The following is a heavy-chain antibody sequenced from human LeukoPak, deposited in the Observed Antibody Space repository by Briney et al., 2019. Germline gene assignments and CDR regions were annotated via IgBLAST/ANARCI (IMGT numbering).Heavy chain of an antibody. Sequence: ASVKVSCKASGYTFTSYYMYWVRQAPGQGLEWMGIINPSGGSTSYAQKFQGRVTMTRDTSTSTVYMELSSLRSEDTAVYYCARDSYDSSGYYDFRAWYFDLWGRGTLVTVSS. CDR3: ARDSYDSSGYYDFRAWYFDL. D-gene: IGHD3-22*01. CDR2: INPSGGST. V-gene: IGHV1-46*01. J-gene: IGHJ2*01. CDR1: GYTFTSYY.